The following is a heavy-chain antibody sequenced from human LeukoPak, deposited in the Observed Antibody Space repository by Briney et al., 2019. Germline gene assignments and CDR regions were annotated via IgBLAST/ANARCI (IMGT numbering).Heavy chain of an antibody. V-gene: IGHV3-53*01. CDR3: ARCQGIAMADFRGDYYYCYMDV. CDR1: DFTVSSHH. J-gene: IGHJ6*03. Sequence: GESLRLSCVVSDFTVSSHHMAWVRQVPGKGLEWLSIIYSGGKSHNADSLKGRFTVSKDNFRNTVFLEMNSLRADDTAVYYCARCQGIAMADFRGDYYYCYMDVWGKGTTVSVSS. D-gene: IGHD6-19*01. CDR2: IYSGGKS.